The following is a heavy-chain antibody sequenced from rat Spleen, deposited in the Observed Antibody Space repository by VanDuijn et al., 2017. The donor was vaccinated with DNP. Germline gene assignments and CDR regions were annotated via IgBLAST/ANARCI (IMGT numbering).Heavy chain of an antibody. CDR2: IMYDGSST. J-gene: IGHJ3*01. Sequence: EVQLVESGGCLVQPGRSLKFSCAASGFTFRDYAMAWVRQAPKKGLEWIATIMYDGSSTYYRDSVKGRFTISRDNTKSTLYLQMNSLRSEDTATYYCARPLYYYDGSYYPFAYWGQGTLVTVSS. CDR1: GFTFRDYA. CDR3: ARPLYYYDGSYYPFAY. V-gene: IGHV5-17*01. D-gene: IGHD1-12*02.